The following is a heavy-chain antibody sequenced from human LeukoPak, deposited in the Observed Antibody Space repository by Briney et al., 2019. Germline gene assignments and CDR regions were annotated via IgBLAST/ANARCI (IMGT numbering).Heavy chain of an antibody. CDR3: ARDSQDTIYGFDP. J-gene: IGHJ5*02. D-gene: IGHD3-3*01. Sequence: SETLSLTCTVSGGSISSYCWSWIRQPPGKGLEWIGYIYNSGSTNYNPSLKSRVTISVDTSKNQFSLKLNSVTAADTAVYYCARDSQDTIYGFDPWGQGTLVTVSS. V-gene: IGHV4-59*01. CDR2: IYNSGST. CDR1: GGSISSYC.